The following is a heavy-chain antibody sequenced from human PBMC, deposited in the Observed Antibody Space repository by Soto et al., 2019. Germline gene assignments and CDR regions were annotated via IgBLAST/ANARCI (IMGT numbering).Heavy chain of an antibody. CDR3: AREGFDHRPDY. Sequence: SETLPLTCAVSGDSISSPNWWGWYRQPPGKGLELIGEMFASGSSNYNPSLNGRVTISLDTSKNHFSLKLTSLAAADTAIYYCAREGFDHRPDYWGQGIPVTVSS. CDR1: GDSISSPNW. J-gene: IGHJ4*02. V-gene: IGHV4-4*02. CDR2: MFASGSS.